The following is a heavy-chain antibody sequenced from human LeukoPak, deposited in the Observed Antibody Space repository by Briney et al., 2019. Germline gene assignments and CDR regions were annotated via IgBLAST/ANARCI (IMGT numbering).Heavy chain of an antibody. CDR3: ARALYGSGSYRVVAY. J-gene: IGHJ4*02. Sequence: GGSLRLSCAASGFTFSSYGMHWVRQAPGKGLEWVAVIWYDGSNKYYTDSVKGRFTISRDNSNNTLYLQMSSLRADDTAVYYCARALYGSGSYRVVAYWGQGTLVTVSS. CDR1: GFTFSSYG. D-gene: IGHD3-10*01. V-gene: IGHV3-33*01. CDR2: IWYDGSNK.